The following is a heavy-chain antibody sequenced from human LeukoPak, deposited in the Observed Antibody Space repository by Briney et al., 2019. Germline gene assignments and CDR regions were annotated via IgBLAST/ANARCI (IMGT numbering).Heavy chain of an antibody. CDR2: IYSSGST. CDR1: GDSIINYC. CDR3: ARETFKSHASGSYFDF. V-gene: IGHV4-4*07. Sequence: SETLSLTCTVSGDSIINYCWNWIRQPAGKGLEWIGRIYSSGSTNYNPSLKSRVTMSVDTSKNQVSLRMSSVTAADTAVYYCARETFKSHASGSYFDFWGQGTLVPVLS. J-gene: IGHJ4*02. D-gene: IGHD3-10*01.